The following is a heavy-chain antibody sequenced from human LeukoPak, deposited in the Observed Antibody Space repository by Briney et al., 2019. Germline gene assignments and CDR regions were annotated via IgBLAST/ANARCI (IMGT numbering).Heavy chain of an antibody. CDR1: GGSISSYY. D-gene: IGHD2-2*01. CDR2: IYYSGST. V-gene: IGHV4-59*12. Sequence: SETLSLTCTVSGGSISSYYWSWIRQPPGKGLEWIGYIYYSGSTNYNPSLKSRVTISVDTSKNQFSLKLSSVTAADTAVYYCARGEGIVVVPAASWWFDPWGQGTLVTVSS. CDR3: ARGEGIVVVPAASWWFDP. J-gene: IGHJ5*02.